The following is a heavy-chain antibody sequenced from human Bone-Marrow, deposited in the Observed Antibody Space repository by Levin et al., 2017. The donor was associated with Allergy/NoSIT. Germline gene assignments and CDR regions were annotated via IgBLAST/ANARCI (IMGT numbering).Heavy chain of an antibody. Sequence: GGSLRLSCKASGGTFSSYTISWVRQAPGQGLEWMGRIIPILGIANYAQKFQGRVTITADKSTSTAYMELSSLRSEDTAVYYCASMGSSSSSSIDAFDIWGQGTMVTVSS. CDR1: GGTFSSYT. J-gene: IGHJ3*02. V-gene: IGHV1-69*02. CDR3: ASMGSSSSSSIDAFDI. D-gene: IGHD6-6*01. CDR2: IIPILGIA.